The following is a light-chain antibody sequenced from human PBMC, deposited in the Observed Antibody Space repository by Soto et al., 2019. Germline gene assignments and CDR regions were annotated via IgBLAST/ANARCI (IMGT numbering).Light chain of an antibody. V-gene: IGKV3-20*01. CDR3: QQYGSSLYT. Sequence: EIVLTQSPGTLSLSPGGRATLSCRASQSVSSSYLAWYQQKPGQAPRLLIYDASSRATGIPDRFSGSGSGTDFTLTISRLEPEDFAVYYCQQYGSSLYTFGQGTKLEIK. CDR2: DAS. J-gene: IGKJ2*01. CDR1: QSVSSSY.